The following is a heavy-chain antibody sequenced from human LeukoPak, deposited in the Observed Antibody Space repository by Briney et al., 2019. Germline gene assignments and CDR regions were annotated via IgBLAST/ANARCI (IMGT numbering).Heavy chain of an antibody. V-gene: IGHV1-69*06. CDR2: IIPIFGTA. D-gene: IGHD2-21*02. CDR3: ASDRASHIVVVTAPVDY. CDR1: GYTFTSYG. Sequence: ASVKVSCKASGYTFTSYGISWVRQAPGQGLEWMGGIIPIFGTANYAQKFQGRVTITADKSTSTAYMELSSLRSEDTAVYYCASDRASHIVVVTAPVDYWGQGTLVTVSS. J-gene: IGHJ4*02.